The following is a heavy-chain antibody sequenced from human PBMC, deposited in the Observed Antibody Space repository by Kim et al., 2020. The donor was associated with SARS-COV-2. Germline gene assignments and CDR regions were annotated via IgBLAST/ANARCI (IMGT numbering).Heavy chain of an antibody. Sequence: GGSLRLSCAASGFTFNIYGMHWVRQAPGKGLEWVALISFAGSNTYYADSVKGRFTISKDISENTVYLQMNSLRAEDTAVYYCTRDVQKSGNYVPTNYWGQGTRVTVSS. CDR1: GFTFNIYG. V-gene: IGHV3-33*05. J-gene: IGHJ4*01. D-gene: IGHD1-26*01. CDR3: TRDVQKSGNYVPTNY. CDR2: ISFAGSNT.